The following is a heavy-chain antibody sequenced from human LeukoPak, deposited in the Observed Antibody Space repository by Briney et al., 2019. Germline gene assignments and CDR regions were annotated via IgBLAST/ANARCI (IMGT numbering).Heavy chain of an antibody. CDR3: ARVEKLPLRSGYFDL. CDR2: IYYSGST. J-gene: IGHJ2*01. CDR1: GGSISSGGYY. Sequence: PSETLSLTCTVSGGSISSGGYYWSWIRQHPGKGLEWIGYIYYSGSTYYNPSLKSRVTISVDTSKNQFSLKLSSVTAADTAVYYCARVEKLPLRSGYFDLWGRGTLVTVSS. D-gene: IGHD2-15*01. V-gene: IGHV4-31*03.